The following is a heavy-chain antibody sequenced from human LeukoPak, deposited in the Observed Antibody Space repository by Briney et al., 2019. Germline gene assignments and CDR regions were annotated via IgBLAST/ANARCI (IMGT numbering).Heavy chain of an antibody. Sequence: GGSLRLPCAASGFTFSSYGITWVRQAPGKGLEWVSTISATGGSTYYADSVKGRFTISRDNSKDTLYLQMNSLRAEDTAVYYCAKGGYSSGWRNYFDYWGQGTLVTVSS. V-gene: IGHV3-23*01. CDR2: ISATGGST. CDR1: GFTFSSYG. D-gene: IGHD6-19*01. J-gene: IGHJ4*02. CDR3: AKGGYSSGWRNYFDY.